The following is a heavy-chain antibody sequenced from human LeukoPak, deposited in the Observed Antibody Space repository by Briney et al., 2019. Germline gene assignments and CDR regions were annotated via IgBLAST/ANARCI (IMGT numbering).Heavy chain of an antibody. CDR1: GFTFSDYY. CDR2: ISSSGSTI. CDR3: ARDPLYCSGGSCYPEYFQH. D-gene: IGHD2-15*01. V-gene: IGHV3-11*04. Sequence: GGSLRLSCAASGFTFSDYYMSWIRQAPGKGLEWVSYISSSGSTIYYADSVKGRFTISRDNAKNSQYLQMNSLRAEDTAVYYCARDPLYCSGGSCYPEYFQHWGQGTLVTVSS. J-gene: IGHJ1*01.